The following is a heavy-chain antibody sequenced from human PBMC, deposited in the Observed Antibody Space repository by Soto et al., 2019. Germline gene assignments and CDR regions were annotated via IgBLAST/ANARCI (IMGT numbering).Heavy chain of an antibody. CDR3: AKGITGTPINHDY. J-gene: IGHJ4*02. Sequence: GGSLRLSCAASGFTFSRYGMHWVRQAPGKGLDWVAVIWHDGSNKYYADSVKGRFTISRDNSKNPLYLQMNSLRGEDTAVYYCAKGITGTPINHDYWGQGTLVTVSS. V-gene: IGHV3-33*06. D-gene: IGHD1-20*01. CDR1: GFTFSRYG. CDR2: IWHDGSNK.